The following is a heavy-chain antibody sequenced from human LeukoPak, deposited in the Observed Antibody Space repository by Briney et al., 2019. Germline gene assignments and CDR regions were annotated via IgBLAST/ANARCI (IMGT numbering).Heavy chain of an antibody. CDR3: ARPYSSGWTTGY. Sequence: ASVKVSCKASGYTFTGYYMHWVRQAPGQWLEWMGWINPNSGGTNFAQKFQGRVTMTRDTSISTAYMELSRLRSDDTAVYYCARPYSSGWTTGYWGQGTLVTVSS. CDR1: GYTFTGYY. D-gene: IGHD6-19*01. J-gene: IGHJ4*02. CDR2: INPNSGGT. V-gene: IGHV1-2*02.